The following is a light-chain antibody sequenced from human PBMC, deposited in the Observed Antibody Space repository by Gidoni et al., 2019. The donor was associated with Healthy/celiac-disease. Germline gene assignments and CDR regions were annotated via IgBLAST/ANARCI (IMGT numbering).Light chain of an antibody. J-gene: IGKJ1*01. Sequence: EIVLTQSPGTLSLSPGERATLSCRARQSVSSSYLAWYQQKPGQAPRLLIYGASSRATGIPDRVSGSGSGTDFTITISRLEPEDFAVYYCQQYGSSPETFGQGTKVEIK. CDR3: QQYGSSPET. CDR1: QSVSSSY. V-gene: IGKV3-20*01. CDR2: GAS.